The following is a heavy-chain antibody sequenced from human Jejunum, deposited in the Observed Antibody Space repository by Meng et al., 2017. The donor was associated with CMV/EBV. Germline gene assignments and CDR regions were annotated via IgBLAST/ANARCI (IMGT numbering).Heavy chain of an antibody. V-gene: IGHV4-4*07. CDR3: ARGYSSDWYDY. J-gene: IGHJ4*02. D-gene: IGHD6-19*01. CDR1: GGSINNYY. CDR2: IYTSGST. Sequence: VQLWQSGPRLWKPSKPPSIICTVAGGSINNYYWNWIRQSAGKGLGWIGRIYTSGSTNYNPSLQSRVTMSVDTSKNQFSLKLTSVTAADTAVYYCARGYSSDWYDYWGQGALVTVSS.